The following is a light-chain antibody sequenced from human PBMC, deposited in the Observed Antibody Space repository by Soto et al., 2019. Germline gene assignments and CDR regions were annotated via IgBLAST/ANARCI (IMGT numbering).Light chain of an antibody. CDR3: QQYGNSPRFT. J-gene: IGKJ3*01. Sequence: EIVLAQSPGTLSLSPGERATLACRASQSVGSSYLAWYQQKPGQAPRLLLYGTSTRATGIPARFSGSGSGTDFTLTISRLEPEDFAVYYCQQYGNSPRFTFGPGTKVDIK. CDR1: QSVGSSY. V-gene: IGKV3-20*01. CDR2: GTS.